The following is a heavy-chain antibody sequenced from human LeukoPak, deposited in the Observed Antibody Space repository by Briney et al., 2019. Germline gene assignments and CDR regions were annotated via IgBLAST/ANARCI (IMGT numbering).Heavy chain of an antibody. D-gene: IGHD6-13*01. CDR1: GYTFTGYY. CDR2: INPNSGGT. J-gene: IGHJ6*03. V-gene: IGHV1-2*06. Sequence: ASVKVSCKASGYTFTGYYMHWVRQAPGQGLEWMGRINPNSGGTNYAQKFQGRVTMTRDTSISTAYMELSRLRSDDTAVYYCARAGYSSSWYRGQSYYYYYMDVWGKGTTVTISS. CDR3: ARAGYSSSWYRGQSYYYYYMDV.